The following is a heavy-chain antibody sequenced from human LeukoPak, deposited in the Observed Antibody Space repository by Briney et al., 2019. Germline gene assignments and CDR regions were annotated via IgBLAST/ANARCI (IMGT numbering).Heavy chain of an antibody. V-gene: IGHV3-11*01. CDR3: ARVPYYDILTGAFDI. J-gene: IGHJ3*02. Sequence: PGGSLRLSCEVSGFTFSDYYMSWIRQAPGKGLEWLSFISSSGSTIYYADSVKGRFTISRDNAKNSLYLQMNSLRAEDTALYHCARVPYYDILTGAFDIWGQGTMVTVSA. CDR1: GFTFSDYY. CDR2: ISSSGSTI. D-gene: IGHD3-9*01.